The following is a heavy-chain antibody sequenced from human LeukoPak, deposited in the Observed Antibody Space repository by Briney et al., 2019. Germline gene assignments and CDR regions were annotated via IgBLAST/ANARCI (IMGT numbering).Heavy chain of an antibody. CDR1: GYTFTSYY. V-gene: IGHV1-46*01. Sequence: ASVKVSCKASGYTFTSYYMHWVRQAPGQGLEWMGIINPSGGSTSYAQKFQGRVTMTRDTSTSTVYMERSSLRSEDTAVYYCARVTNTAMVIEFNHFDYWGQGTLVTVSS. CDR3: ARVTNTAMVIEFNHFDY. CDR2: INPSGGST. D-gene: IGHD5-18*01. J-gene: IGHJ4*02.